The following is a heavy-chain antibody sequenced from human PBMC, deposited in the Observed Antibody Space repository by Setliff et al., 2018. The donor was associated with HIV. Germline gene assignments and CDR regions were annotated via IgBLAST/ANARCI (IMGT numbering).Heavy chain of an antibody. V-gene: IGHV4-4*07. D-gene: IGHD2-2*01. CDR2: MYTTVDA. J-gene: IGHJ4*02. Sequence: LSLTCTVTGASVGNYFWSWIRQSAGKGLEWTGRMYTTVDAAYNPSLKSRVIMSVDTSKNQISLKSTSVTAADTAMYYCARDPAIYFDFWGQGVLVTVSS. CDR3: ARDPAIYFDF. CDR1: GASVGNYF.